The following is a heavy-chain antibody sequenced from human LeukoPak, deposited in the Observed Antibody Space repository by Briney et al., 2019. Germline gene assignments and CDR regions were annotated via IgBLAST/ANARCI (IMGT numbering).Heavy chain of an antibody. D-gene: IGHD6-19*01. CDR3: ARNRGIAVAGTPVDY. Sequence: GGSLRLSCAASGFTFDDYGMSWVRRAPGKGLEWVSGINWNGGSTGYADSVKGRFTISRDNAKNSLYLQMNSLRAEDTALYYCARNRGIAVAGTPVDYWGQGTLVTVSS. V-gene: IGHV3-20*04. CDR1: GFTFDDYG. J-gene: IGHJ4*02. CDR2: INWNGGST.